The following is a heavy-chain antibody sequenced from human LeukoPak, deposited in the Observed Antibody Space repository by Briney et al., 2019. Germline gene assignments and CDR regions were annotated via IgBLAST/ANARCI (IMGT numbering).Heavy chain of an antibody. D-gene: IGHD6-13*01. CDR3: ASPTNSGGSWYNY. Sequence: ASVKVSCKASGGTFSSYAISWVRQAPGQGLEWMGRIIPIFGTANYAQKFQGRVTITTDDSTSTAYMELSSLRSEDTAVYYCASPTNSGGSWYNYWGQGTLVTVSS. J-gene: IGHJ4*02. CDR2: IIPIFGTA. V-gene: IGHV1-69*05. CDR1: GGTFSSYA.